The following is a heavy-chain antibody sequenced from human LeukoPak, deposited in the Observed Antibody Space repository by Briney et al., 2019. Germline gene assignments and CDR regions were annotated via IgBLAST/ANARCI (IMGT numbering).Heavy chain of an antibody. CDR3: AKDRRYSSGWYYFDY. J-gene: IGHJ4*02. D-gene: IGHD6-19*01. V-gene: IGHV3-23*01. Sequence: PGGSLRLSCAASGFAFSSHAMTWVRQAPGKGLEWVSFIDSSRRTIFYADSVKGRFTISRDNSKNTLYLQMNSLRAEDTAVYYCAKDRRYSSGWYYFDYWGQGTLVTVSS. CDR2: IDSSRRTI. CDR1: GFAFSSHA.